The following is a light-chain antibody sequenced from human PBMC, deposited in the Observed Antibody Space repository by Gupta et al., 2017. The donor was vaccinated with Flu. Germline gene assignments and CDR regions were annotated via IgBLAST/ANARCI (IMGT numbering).Light chain of an antibody. J-gene: IGLJ3*02. CDR3: QSYDSKNGV. CDR2: QNN. V-gene: IGLV6-57*03. Sequence: NFLLTQPHSVSDSPGETVTISCTRSSGSIVHGYVQWYQQRPGTVPTIIMDQNNQRPSGVPDRVSGSVDSSSNSASLSISGLQPEDEAEYYCQSYDSKNGVFGGGTKLNVL. CDR1: SGSIVHGY.